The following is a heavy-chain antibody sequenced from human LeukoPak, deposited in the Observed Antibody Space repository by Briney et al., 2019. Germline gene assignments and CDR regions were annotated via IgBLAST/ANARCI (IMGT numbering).Heavy chain of an antibody. Sequence: ASVKVSCKASGGTFSSYAISWVRQAPGQGLEWMGGIIPIFGTANYAQKFQGRVTITADESTSTAYMELSSLRSEDTAVYYCAYCSSTSCYSNAFDIWGQGTMVTVSS. CDR2: IIPIFGTA. V-gene: IGHV1-69*01. CDR1: GGTFSSYA. J-gene: IGHJ3*02. CDR3: AYCSSTSCYSNAFDI. D-gene: IGHD2-2*01.